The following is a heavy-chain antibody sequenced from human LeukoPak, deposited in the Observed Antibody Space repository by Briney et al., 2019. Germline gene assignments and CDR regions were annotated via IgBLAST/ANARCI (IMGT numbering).Heavy chain of an antibody. D-gene: IGHD4-17*01. V-gene: IGHV1-2*02. Sequence: ASVKVSCKASGYTFTGYYMHWVRQAPGQGLEWMGWINPNGDTIYVQKFQDRVKMTRDPSITTAYMELTKLRSDDTAVYYCARPDYDDDDSSGTHDWGQGTLVTVSS. J-gene: IGHJ4*02. CDR1: GYTFTGYY. CDR3: ARPDYDDDDSSGTHD. CDR2: INPNGDT.